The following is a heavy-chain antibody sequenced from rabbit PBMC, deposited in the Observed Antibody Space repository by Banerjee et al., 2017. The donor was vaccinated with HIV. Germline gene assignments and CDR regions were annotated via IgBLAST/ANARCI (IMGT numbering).Heavy chain of an antibody. V-gene: IGHV1S40*01. CDR2: IYGGSSGGT. CDR3: ARENYAAYGGGVNTNL. CDR1: GFSFSSSYY. Sequence: QSLEESGGDLVKPGASLTLTCTASGFSFSSSYYMCWVRQAPGKGLEWIACIYGGSSGGTYYASWAKGRFTISKTSSTTVTLQMTSLTAADTATYFCARENYAAYGGGVNTNLWGPGTLVTVS. J-gene: IGHJ4*01. D-gene: IGHD4-2*01.